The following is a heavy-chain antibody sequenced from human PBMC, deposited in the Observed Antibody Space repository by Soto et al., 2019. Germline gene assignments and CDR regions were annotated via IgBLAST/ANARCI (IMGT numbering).Heavy chain of an antibody. CDR2: ISSSSSTI. CDR1: GFTFSSYS. V-gene: IGHV3-48*01. D-gene: IGHD3-22*01. CDR3: ARAYYYDSSGYLNWFDP. Sequence: EVQLVESGGGLVQPGGSLRLSCAASGFTFSSYSMNWVRQAPGKGLEWVSYISSSSSTIYYADSVKGRFTISRDNAKNSLYLQMNSLRAEDTAVYYCARAYYYDSSGYLNWFDPWGQGTLVTVSS. J-gene: IGHJ5*02.